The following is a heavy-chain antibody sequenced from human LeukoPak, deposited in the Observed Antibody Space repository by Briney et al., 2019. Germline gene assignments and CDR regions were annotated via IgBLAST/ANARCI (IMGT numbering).Heavy chain of an antibody. CDR1: GYTFTSYD. Sequence: ASVKVSCKASGYTFTSYDIHWVRQATGQGLEWMGWMSPNSGNTVYAQKFQGRVAMTRNTSISTAYMELSSLSSEDTAVYYCARGCSSTTCSWPFDYWGQGTLVTVSS. CDR2: MSPNSGNT. J-gene: IGHJ4*02. CDR3: ARGCSSTTCSWPFDY. D-gene: IGHD2-2*01. V-gene: IGHV1-8*01.